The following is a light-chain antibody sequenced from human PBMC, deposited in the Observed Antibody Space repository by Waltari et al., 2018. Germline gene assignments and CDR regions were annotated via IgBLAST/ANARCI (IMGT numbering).Light chain of an antibody. CDR1: QSVTSNY. CDR2: GAS. V-gene: IGKV3-20*01. CDR3: LQSTVPYT. Sequence: EIVLTQSPGTLSLSPGERATLSCRASQSVTSNYLAWYQQKPGQPPRLLIYGASNRTTGVSDRFSGGGSGTDFTLTISSLEPEDFAVYYCLQSTVPYTFGQGSKVEIK. J-gene: IGKJ2*01.